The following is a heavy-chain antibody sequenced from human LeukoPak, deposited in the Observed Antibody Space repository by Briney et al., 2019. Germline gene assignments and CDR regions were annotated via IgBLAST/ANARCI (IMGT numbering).Heavy chain of an antibody. CDR2: GDYSGCT. Sequence: SETLSLTCTVSGDSFSSVTDYWAWIRQPPGKGLEWIASGDYSGCTYYNPSLESRVAISADMSKNQFSLKLTSVTGADTAVYYCARGEGVTIGAPRVGNWFDPWGQGTLVTVSS. CDR1: GDSFSSVTDY. V-gene: IGHV4-39*07. CDR3: ARGEGVTIGAPRVGNWFDP. J-gene: IGHJ5*02. D-gene: IGHD3-10*01.